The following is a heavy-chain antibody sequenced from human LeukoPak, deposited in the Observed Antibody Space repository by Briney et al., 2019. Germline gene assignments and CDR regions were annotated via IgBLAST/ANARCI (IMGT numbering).Heavy chain of an antibody. Sequence: GASVKVSCKASGYTFTGYYMHWVRQAPGQGLEWMGRINPNSGGTNYAQKFQGRVTMTRDTSISTAYMELSRLRSDDTAVYYCARESVPAAMRGYYYYYMDVWGKGTTVTVSS. CDR3: ARESVPAAMRGYYYYYMDV. CDR1: GYTFTGYY. J-gene: IGHJ6*03. D-gene: IGHD2-2*01. CDR2: INPNSGGT. V-gene: IGHV1-2*06.